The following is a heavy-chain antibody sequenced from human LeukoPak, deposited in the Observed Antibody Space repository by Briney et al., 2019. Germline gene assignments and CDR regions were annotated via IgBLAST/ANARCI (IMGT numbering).Heavy chain of an antibody. J-gene: IGHJ3*02. V-gene: IGHV3-23*01. CDR2: ISGSGGST. CDR1: GFTFSSYA. Sequence: GGSLRLSCAASGFTFSSYAMSWVRQAPGKGLEWVSAISGSGGSTYYADSVKGRFTISRDNSKITLYLQMNSLRAEDTAVYYCAKHRITMIVVVIRARDAFDIWGQGTMVTVSS. D-gene: IGHD3-22*01. CDR3: AKHRITMIVVVIRARDAFDI.